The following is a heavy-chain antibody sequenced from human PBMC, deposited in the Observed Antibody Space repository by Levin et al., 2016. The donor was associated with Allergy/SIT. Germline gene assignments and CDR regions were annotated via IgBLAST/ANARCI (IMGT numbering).Heavy chain of an antibody. CDR2: IKQDGSEK. J-gene: IGHJ6*02. D-gene: IGHD6-13*01. CDR3: ARCSSSWDGMDV. Sequence: VRQAPGKGLEWVANIKQDGSEKYYVDSVKGRFTISRDNAKNSLYLQMNSLRAEDTAVYYCARCSSSWDGMDVWGQGTTVTVSS. V-gene: IGHV3-7*04.